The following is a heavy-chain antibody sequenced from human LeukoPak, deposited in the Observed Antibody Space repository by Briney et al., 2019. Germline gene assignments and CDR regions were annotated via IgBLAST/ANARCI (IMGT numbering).Heavy chain of an antibody. V-gene: IGHV3-30-3*01. Sequence: PGRSLRLSCAASGFTFSNYAMHWVRQAPGKGLEWVAAISYDGSNKYYADSVKGRFTISRDNSKNTLYLQMNSLRAEDTAVYYCAKDASILTGHSYGFDYWGQGALVTVSS. CDR3: AKDASILTGHSYGFDY. D-gene: IGHD3-9*01. J-gene: IGHJ4*02. CDR2: ISYDGSNK. CDR1: GFTFSNYA.